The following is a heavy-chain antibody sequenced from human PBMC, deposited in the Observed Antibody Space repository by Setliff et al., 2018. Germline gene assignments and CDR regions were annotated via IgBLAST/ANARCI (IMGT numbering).Heavy chain of an antibody. V-gene: IGHV1-69*13. CDR2: TIPIFGTT. CDR3: ARGPQKFYSDTSGYYYDALYYYYMDV. CDR1: GGTFSSYG. J-gene: IGHJ6*03. Sequence: SVKVSCKASGGTFSSYGISWVRQAPGQGLEWMGGTIPIFGTTNYTQKFQGRVTIIADESTSTTYMELSSLRSEDTAVYYCARGPQKFYSDTSGYYYDALYYYYMDVWGKGTTVTVSS. D-gene: IGHD3-22*01.